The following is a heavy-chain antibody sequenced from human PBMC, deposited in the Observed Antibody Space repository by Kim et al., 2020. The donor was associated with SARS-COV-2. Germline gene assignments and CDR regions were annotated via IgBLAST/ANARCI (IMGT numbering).Heavy chain of an antibody. CDR1: GYTFTSYY. V-gene: IGHV1-46*01. Sequence: ASVKVSRKASGYTFTSYYMHWVRQAPGQGLEWMGIINPSGGSTSYAQKFQGRVTMTRDTSTSTVYMELSSLRSEDTAVYYCARDPDPGVRYFDWLYPPGGYDGMDVWGQGTTVTVSS. D-gene: IGHD3-9*01. J-gene: IGHJ6*02. CDR3: ARDPDPGVRYFDWLYPPGGYDGMDV. CDR2: INPSGGST.